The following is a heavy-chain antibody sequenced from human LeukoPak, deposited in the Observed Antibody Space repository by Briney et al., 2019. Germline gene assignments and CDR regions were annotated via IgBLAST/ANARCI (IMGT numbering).Heavy chain of an antibody. J-gene: IGHJ4*02. Sequence: GGSLRLSCAASGFTFNNYYMTWVRQAPGKGLEWVANIKQDGSEKNYVDSVKGRFTIPRDNAKNSLYLQMNSLRAEDTAVYYCARDSGWYPVDYWGRGTLVTVSS. CDR1: GFTFNNYY. V-gene: IGHV3-7*01. CDR3: ARDSGWYPVDY. D-gene: IGHD6-19*01. CDR2: IKQDGSEK.